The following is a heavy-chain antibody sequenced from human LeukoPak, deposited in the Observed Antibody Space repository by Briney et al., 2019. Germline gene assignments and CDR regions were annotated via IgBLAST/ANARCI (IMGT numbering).Heavy chain of an antibody. V-gene: IGHV1-2*02. D-gene: IGHD3-10*01. J-gene: IGHJ4*02. CDR3: ARGYGSGSYYRYYFDY. CDR2: INPNSGGT. CDR1: GYTFTGYY. Sequence: ASVKASCKASGYTFTGYYMHWVRQAPGQGLEWMGWINPNSGGTNYAQKFQGRVTMTRDTSISTAYMELSRLRSDDTAVYYCARGYGSGSYYRYYFDYWGQGTLVTVSS.